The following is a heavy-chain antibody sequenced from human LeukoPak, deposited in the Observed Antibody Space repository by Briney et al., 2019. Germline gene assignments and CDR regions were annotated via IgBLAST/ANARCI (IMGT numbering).Heavy chain of an antibody. D-gene: IGHD6-13*01. CDR1: GGSISSGGYS. V-gene: IGHV4-30-2*01. CDR2: IYHSGST. J-gene: IGHJ4*02. Sequence: SETLSLTCAVSGGSISSGGYSWSWIRQPPGKGLEWIGYIYHSGSTYYNPSLKSRVTISVDRSKNQFSLKLSSVTAADTAVYYCARGGSQGSSWYAPYYFDYWGQGTLVTVSS. CDR3: ARGGSQGSSWYAPYYFDY.